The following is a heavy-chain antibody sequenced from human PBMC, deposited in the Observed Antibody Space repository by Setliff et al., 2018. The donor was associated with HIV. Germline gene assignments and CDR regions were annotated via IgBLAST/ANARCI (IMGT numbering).Heavy chain of an antibody. CDR3: ARGSGYDKGAYHYYYGMDV. Sequence: GGSLRLSCAASGFPFSSYEMNWVRQAPGKGLEWVPYISSSGSTIYYADSVKGRFTISRDNTKNSLYLQMNSLRAEDTAVYYCARGSGYDKGAYHYYYGMDVWGQGTTVTVSS. CDR2: ISSSGSTI. V-gene: IGHV3-48*03. J-gene: IGHJ6*02. D-gene: IGHD5-12*01. CDR1: GFPFSSYE.